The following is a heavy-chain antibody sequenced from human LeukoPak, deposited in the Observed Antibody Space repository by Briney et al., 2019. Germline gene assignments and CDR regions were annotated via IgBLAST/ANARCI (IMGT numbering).Heavy chain of an antibody. CDR3: ARDAIASGWYFSTL. D-gene: IGHD6-19*01. V-gene: IGHV4-30-2*05. CDR2: IYHSGTT. J-gene: IGHJ4*02. Sequence: SETLSLTCAVSGVAISRGGYAWNWIRQPPGKGLEWIAYIYHSGTTYYNPSLKSRATISVDTSKNQFSLKLSSVTAADTAVYYCARDAIASGWYFSTLWGQGTLVTVSS. CDR1: GVAISRGGYA.